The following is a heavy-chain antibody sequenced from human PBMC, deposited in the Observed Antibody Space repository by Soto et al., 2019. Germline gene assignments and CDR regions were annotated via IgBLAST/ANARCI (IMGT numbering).Heavy chain of an antibody. CDR3: AKGVAMIVAYGMDV. J-gene: IGHJ6*02. V-gene: IGHV3-9*01. CDR1: GFTFDDYA. CDR2: ISWNSGSI. D-gene: IGHD3-22*01. Sequence: GGSLRLSCAASGFTFDDYAMHWVRQAPGRGLEWVSGISWNSGSIGYADSVKGRFTISRDNAKNSLYLQMNSLRAEDTALYYCAKGVAMIVAYGMDVWGQGTTVTVSS.